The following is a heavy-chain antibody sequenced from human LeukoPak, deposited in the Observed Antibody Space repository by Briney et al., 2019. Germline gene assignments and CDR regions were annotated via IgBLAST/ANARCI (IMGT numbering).Heavy chain of an antibody. Sequence: ASVKVSCKVSGYTLTELSMHWVRQAPGKGLEWMGGFDPEDGETIYAQKFQGRVTMTEDTSTDTAYMELSSLRSEDTAVYYCATRSEGHSGSYLYYYYYMDVWGKGTTVTVSS. CDR2: FDPEDGET. D-gene: IGHD1-26*01. J-gene: IGHJ6*03. V-gene: IGHV1-24*01. CDR3: ATRSEGHSGSYLYYYYYMDV. CDR1: GYTLTELS.